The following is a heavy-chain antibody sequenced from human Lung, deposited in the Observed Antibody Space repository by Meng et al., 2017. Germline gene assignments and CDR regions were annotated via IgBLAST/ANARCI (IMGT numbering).Heavy chain of an antibody. J-gene: IGHJ4*02. CDR3: ARGPTTMAHDFDY. CDR2: INHSGST. V-gene: IGHV4-34*01. D-gene: IGHD4-11*01. Sequence: AQLQGGGVGLLKHSRSLACACVVSGGSFSDYYWSWIRQPPGKGLEWIGEINHSGSTNYNPSLESRATISVDTSQNHLSLKLSSVTAADSAVYYCARGPTTMAHDFDYWGQGTLVTVSS. CDR1: GGSFSDYY.